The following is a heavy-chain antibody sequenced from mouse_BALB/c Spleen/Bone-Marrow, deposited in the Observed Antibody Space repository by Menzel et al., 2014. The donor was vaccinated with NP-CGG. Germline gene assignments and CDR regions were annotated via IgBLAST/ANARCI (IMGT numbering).Heavy chain of an antibody. D-gene: IGHD2-1*01. CDR2: IHPSDGET. CDR1: GYSFTNYW. Sequence: QVQLQQSGAELVRPGASVKLSCKASGYSFTNYWVNWVKQRPGQGLEWIGMIHPSDGETRLNQKFKDKATLTVDKSPSTAYMQLSSPTSEDSAVYYCARFGNYEGFAYWGQGTLVTVSA. J-gene: IGHJ3*01. V-gene: IGHV1-74*01. CDR3: ARFGNYEGFAY.